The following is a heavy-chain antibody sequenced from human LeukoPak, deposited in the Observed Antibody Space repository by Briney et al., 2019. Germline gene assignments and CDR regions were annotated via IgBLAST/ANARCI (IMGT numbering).Heavy chain of an antibody. CDR3: AREDRYCSSTSCYTWDY. V-gene: IGHV4-39*07. J-gene: IGHJ4*02. D-gene: IGHD2-2*02. Sequence: SETLSLTCTVSGVSISSSNYFWAWVRQSPGKGLEWIGSIYFRGSISSSPSLKSRVTISIDASKNQFSLKLTSVTAADAAVYYCAREDRYCSSTSCYTWDYWGQGTLVAV. CDR2: IYFRGSI. CDR1: GVSISSSNYF.